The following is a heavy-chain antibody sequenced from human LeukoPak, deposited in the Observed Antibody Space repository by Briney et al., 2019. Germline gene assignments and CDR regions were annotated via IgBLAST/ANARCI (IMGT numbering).Heavy chain of an antibody. Sequence: EASVKVSCKASGGTFSSYAISWVRQAPGQGLEWMGRIIPIFGTANYAQKFQGRVTITTDESTSTAYMELSSLRSEDTAVYYCARDSSGWPSDYWGQGTLVTVSS. CDR3: ARDSSGWPSDY. J-gene: IGHJ4*02. V-gene: IGHV1-69*05. CDR2: IIPIFGTA. D-gene: IGHD6-19*01. CDR1: GGTFSSYA.